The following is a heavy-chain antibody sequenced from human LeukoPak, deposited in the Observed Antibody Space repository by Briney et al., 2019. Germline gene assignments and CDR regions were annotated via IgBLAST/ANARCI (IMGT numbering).Heavy chain of an antibody. CDR3: ASQYDFWSGYYDY. CDR1: GFTFSDYY. Sequence: GGSLRLSCAASGFTFSDYYMSWIRQAPGKGLEWVSYISSSGSTIYYADSVKGRFTISRDNAKNSLYLQMNSPRAEDTAVYYCASQYDFWSGYYDYWGQGTLVTVSS. D-gene: IGHD3-3*01. J-gene: IGHJ4*02. V-gene: IGHV3-11*01. CDR2: ISSSGSTI.